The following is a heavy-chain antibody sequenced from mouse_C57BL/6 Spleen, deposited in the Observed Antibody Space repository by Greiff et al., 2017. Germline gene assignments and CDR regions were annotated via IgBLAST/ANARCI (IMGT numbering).Heavy chain of an antibody. J-gene: IGHJ2*01. CDR2: IDPSDSYT. CDR1: GYTFTSYW. V-gene: IGHV1-50*01. CDR3: ARGGRNYFDY. Sequence: QVQLQQPGAELVKPGASVKLSCKASGYTFTSYWMQWVKQGPGQGLEWIGEIDPSDSYTNYNQKFKGKATLTVDTSSSTAYMQLSSLTSADSAVYYCARGGRNYFDYWGQGTTLTVSS.